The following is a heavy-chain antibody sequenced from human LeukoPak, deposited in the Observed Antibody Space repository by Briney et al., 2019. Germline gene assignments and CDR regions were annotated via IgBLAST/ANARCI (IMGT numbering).Heavy chain of an antibody. Sequence: KPSETLSLTCTVSGGSISSSSYYWGWIRQPPGKGLEWIGSIYYSGSTYYNPSLKSRVTISVDTSKNQFSLKLSSVTAADTAVYYCAREPVPVAGTATSRDCWFDPWGQGTLVTVSS. V-gene: IGHV4-39*07. CDR1: GGSISSSSYY. J-gene: IGHJ5*02. D-gene: IGHD6-19*01. CDR2: IYYSGST. CDR3: AREPVPVAGTATSRDCWFDP.